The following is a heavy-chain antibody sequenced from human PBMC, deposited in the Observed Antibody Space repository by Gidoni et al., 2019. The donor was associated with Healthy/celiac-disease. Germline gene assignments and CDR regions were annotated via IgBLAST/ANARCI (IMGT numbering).Heavy chain of an antibody. J-gene: IGHJ4*02. Sequence: QLQLQESGPGLVMPSETLSLTCTVPGGSISSSSYYWGWTRQPPGKGLEWIGSIYYSGSTYYNPSLKSRVTISVDTSKNQFSLKLSSVTAADTAVYYCARLTMVRGVITTNFDYWGQGTLVTVSS. CDR1: GGSISSSSYY. V-gene: IGHV4-39*01. CDR3: ARLTMVRGVITTNFDY. D-gene: IGHD3-10*01. CDR2: IYYSGST.